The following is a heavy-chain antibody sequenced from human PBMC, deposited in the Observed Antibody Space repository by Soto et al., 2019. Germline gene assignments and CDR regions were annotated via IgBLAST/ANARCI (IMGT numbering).Heavy chain of an antibody. CDR1: GFTFHGYG. D-gene: IGHD6-13*01. CDR3: ARSIGGSSYYPPDY. CDR2: LANDESDQ. V-gene: IGHV3-30*03. Sequence: QVQLVESGGGVVQPGGSLRLSCAASGFTFHGYGMHWVRQSPGEGLGWVAVLANDESDQYFADSVKGRFTISRDNSKNTLYLQLDSLRPEDTAVYYCARSIGGSSYYPPDYWGQGTLVTVSS. J-gene: IGHJ4*02.